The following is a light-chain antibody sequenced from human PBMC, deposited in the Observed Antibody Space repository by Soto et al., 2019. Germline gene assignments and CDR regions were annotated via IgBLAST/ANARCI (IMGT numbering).Light chain of an antibody. V-gene: IGKV3-11*01. Sequence: ESVLTQSPATLSSSPGETATLCCRASQYVGTRLAWYQHKPGQAPRLLIYYTSNRATGIPARFSGSGSGTDFTLTINSLAPEDFAIYYCHQRQSWPRTFGQGTKVDIK. J-gene: IGKJ1*01. CDR1: QYVGTR. CDR3: HQRQSWPRT. CDR2: YTS.